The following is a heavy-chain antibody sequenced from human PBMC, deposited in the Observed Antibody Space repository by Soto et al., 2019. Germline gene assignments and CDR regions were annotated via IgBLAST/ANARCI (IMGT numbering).Heavy chain of an antibody. CDR3: ERLWGIGPSDD. D-gene: IGHD2-21*01. V-gene: IGHV1-69*12. CDR1: GGSFNTYS. J-gene: IGHJ4*02. CDR2: TIPMFRNA. Sequence: QVQLVQSGSEVQKPGSSVKVSCRASGGSFNTYSINWVRQAPGQGLEWIGGTIPMFRNANYAQKFKGRDTIIADALTSTVSMELSSLTSENTAVYHCERLWGIGPSDDWGQGTLVSVSS.